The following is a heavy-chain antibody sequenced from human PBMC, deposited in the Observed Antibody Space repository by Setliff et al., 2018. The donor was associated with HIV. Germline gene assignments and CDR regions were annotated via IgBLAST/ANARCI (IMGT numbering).Heavy chain of an antibody. CDR3: AGSMGATKGSWFEP. J-gene: IGHJ5*02. CDR1: AASIRNSY. Sequence: TLSLTCTVSAASIRNSYWTWIRQPAGKGLEWIGRIYPSGTINYNPSLKSRVTMSVDTSKNQFSLRLTSVSAAGTALYYCAGSMGATKGSWFEPWGQGTLVTVSS. CDR2: IYPSGTI. D-gene: IGHD1-26*01. V-gene: IGHV4-4*07.